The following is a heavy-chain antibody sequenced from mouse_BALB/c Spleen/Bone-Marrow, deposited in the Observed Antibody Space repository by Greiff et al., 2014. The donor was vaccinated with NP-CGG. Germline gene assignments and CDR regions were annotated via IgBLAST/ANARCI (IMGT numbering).Heavy chain of an antibody. V-gene: IGHV1-80*01. CDR3: TRVYYGNLDH. CDR2: VSPGDGDT. J-gene: IGHJ2*01. D-gene: IGHD2-1*01. Sequence: VQLVESGAELVRPGSSVKISCKASGYAFSTYWMNWVKQRPGQGLEWIGQVSPGDGDTNYNGKFRGKATLTEDKSSSTAYIQISSLTYEDSAVYFCTRVYYGNLDHWGQGTTLTVSS. CDR1: GYAFSTYW.